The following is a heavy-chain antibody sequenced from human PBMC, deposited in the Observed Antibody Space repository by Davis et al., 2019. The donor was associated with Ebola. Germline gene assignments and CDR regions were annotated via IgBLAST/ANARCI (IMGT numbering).Heavy chain of an antibody. CDR2: ISSSGSYI. CDR1: GFTFSDYR. V-gene: IGHV3-21*01. D-gene: IGHD5-18*01. J-gene: IGHJ5*02. Sequence: GESLKISCAASGFTFSDYRMYWVRQAPGKGLEWVSSISSSGSYIYYADSLKGRFTISRDNAKNSLYLQMSSLRAEDTGVYYCAGVPPRGHSYGYGWFDPWGPGTLVTVSS. CDR3: AGVPPRGHSYGYGWFDP.